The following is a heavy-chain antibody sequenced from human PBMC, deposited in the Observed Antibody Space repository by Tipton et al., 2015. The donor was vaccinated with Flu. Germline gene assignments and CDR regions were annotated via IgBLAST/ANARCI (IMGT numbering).Heavy chain of an antibody. J-gene: IGHJ4*02. CDR1: GGSISSSSYY. CDR2: IYYSGGT. D-gene: IGHD3-16*01. CDR3: ALNYVAGLDY. V-gene: IGHV4-39*07. Sequence: TLSLTCTVSGGSISSSSYYWGWIRQPPGKGLEWIGSIYYSGGTYYNPSLKSRVTISVDTSKNQFSLKLSSVTAADTAVYYCALNYVAGLDYWGQGTLVTVSS.